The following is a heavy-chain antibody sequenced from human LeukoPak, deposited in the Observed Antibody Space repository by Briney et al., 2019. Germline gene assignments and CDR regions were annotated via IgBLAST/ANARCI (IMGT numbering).Heavy chain of an antibody. J-gene: IGHJ3*02. D-gene: IGHD3-22*01. CDR3: ASTYYYDSSGYYLDAFDI. Sequence: GASVKVSCKASGYTFTSYDINWVRQATGQGLEWMGWMNPNSGNTGYAQKFQGRVTMTTNTSISTAYMELSSLRSEDTAVYYCASTYYYDSSGYYLDAFDIWGQGTMVTVSS. V-gene: IGHV1-8*01. CDR1: GYTFTSYD. CDR2: MNPNSGNT.